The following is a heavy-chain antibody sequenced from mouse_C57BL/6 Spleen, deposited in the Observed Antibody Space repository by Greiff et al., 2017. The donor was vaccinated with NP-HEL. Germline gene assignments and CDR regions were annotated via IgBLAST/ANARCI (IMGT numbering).Heavy chain of an antibody. CDR2: ISSGSSTI. CDR1: GFTFSDYG. V-gene: IGHV5-17*01. Sequence: EVHLVESGGGLVKPGGSLKLSCAASGFTFSDYGMHWVRQAPEKGLEWVAYISSGSSTIYYADTVKGRFTISRDNAKNTLFLQMTSLRSEDTAMYYCASPEYYGSSYEFAYWGQGTLVTVSA. D-gene: IGHD1-1*01. CDR3: ASPEYYGSSYEFAY. J-gene: IGHJ3*01.